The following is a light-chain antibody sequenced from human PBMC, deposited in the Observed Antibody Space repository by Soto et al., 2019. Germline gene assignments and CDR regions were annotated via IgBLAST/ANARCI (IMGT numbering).Light chain of an antibody. J-gene: IGKJ1*01. CDR3: QQYYSSRT. CDR1: QSVGSRW. V-gene: IGKV3-20*01. Sequence: EIVLTQSPGTVSLSPGERATLSCRASQSVGSRWLAWYQQKPGQAPRVLIYGGSNRAIGIPDRFSGSGSGTDFTLTISRLEPEDFAVYYCQQYYSSRTFGQGTKVEMK. CDR2: GGS.